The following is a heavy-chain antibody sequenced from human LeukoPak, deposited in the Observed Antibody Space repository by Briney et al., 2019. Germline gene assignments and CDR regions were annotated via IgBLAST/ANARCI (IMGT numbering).Heavy chain of an antibody. CDR3: AKGYYYDSSGYQNY. Sequence: PGGSLRLSCAASGFTFSSYSMNWVRQAPGKGLEWVSAISGSGGSTYYADSVKGRFTISRDNSKNTLYLQMNSLRAEDTAVYYCAKGYYYDSSGYQNYWGQGTLVTVSS. D-gene: IGHD3-22*01. CDR2: ISGSGGST. CDR1: GFTFSSYS. J-gene: IGHJ4*02. V-gene: IGHV3-23*01.